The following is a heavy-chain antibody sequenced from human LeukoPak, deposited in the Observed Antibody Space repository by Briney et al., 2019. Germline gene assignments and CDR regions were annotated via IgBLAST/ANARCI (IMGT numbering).Heavy chain of an antibody. CDR2: ISSSSSTI. V-gene: IGHV3-48*01. CDR1: GFTFSSYS. CDR3: ARSPGELQYYFDY. Sequence: GGSLRLSCAASGFTFSSYSMNWVRQAPGKGLEWVSYISSSSSTIYYADSVKGRFTISRDNAKNSLYLQMNSLRAEDTAVYYCARSPGELQYYFDYWGQGTLVTVSS. J-gene: IGHJ4*02. D-gene: IGHD1-26*01.